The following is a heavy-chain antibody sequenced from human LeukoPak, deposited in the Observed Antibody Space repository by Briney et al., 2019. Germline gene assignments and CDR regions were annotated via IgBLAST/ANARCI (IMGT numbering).Heavy chain of an antibody. CDR1: GFTFSNYA. CDR3: ARDPRGVYSNYFDY. J-gene: IGHJ4*02. V-gene: IGHV3-30-3*01. Sequence: HPGGSLRLSCAASGFTFSNYAMHWVRQAPGKGLEWVAVVSYDGSNKSYADSVKGRFTISRDNSKNTLYLQMNSLRAEDTAVYYCARDPRGVYSNYFDYWGQGTLVTVSS. CDR2: VSYDGSNK. D-gene: IGHD4-11*01.